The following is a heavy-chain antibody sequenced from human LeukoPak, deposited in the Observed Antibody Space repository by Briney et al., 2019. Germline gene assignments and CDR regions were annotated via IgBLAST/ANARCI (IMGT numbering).Heavy chain of an antibody. CDR2: INPNNGDT. D-gene: IGHD3-3*02. V-gene: IGHV1-2*02. CDR1: GGTFSSYA. J-gene: IGHJ4*02. Sequence: ASVKVSCKASGGTFSSYAISWVRQAPGQGLEWMGWINPNNGDTKYAQSFLGRVTMTRDTSTTTAYMELSSLRSDDTAVYFCAGYPRSISTPPFDYWGQGTLVTVSS. CDR3: AGYPRSISTPPFDY.